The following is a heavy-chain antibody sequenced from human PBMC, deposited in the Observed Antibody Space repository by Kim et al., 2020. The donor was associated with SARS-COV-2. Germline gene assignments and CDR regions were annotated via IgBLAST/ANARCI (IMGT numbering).Heavy chain of an antibody. Sequence: GGSLRLSCAASGFTFSRYWMHWVRQPPGKGLVWVSRIYSDGSGTSYADSVKGRFTISRDNAKNTLYLQMNSLRAEDTALYYCARRAVDSSGTDYFDYWGQGTLVTVSS. J-gene: IGHJ4*02. V-gene: IGHV3-74*01. CDR2: IYSDGSGT. CDR3: ARRAVDSSGTDYFDY. D-gene: IGHD3-22*01. CDR1: GFTFSRYW.